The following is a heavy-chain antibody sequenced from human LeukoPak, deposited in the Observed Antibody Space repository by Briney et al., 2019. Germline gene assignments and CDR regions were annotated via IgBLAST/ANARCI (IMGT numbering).Heavy chain of an antibody. CDR3: ASSREATSNWFIY. CDR2: IYSGGNT. CDR1: GFTVSSSY. J-gene: IGHJ5*01. V-gene: IGHV3-66*01. D-gene: IGHD2-2*01. Sequence: PGGSLRLSCAASGFTVSSSYMTWVRQAPGKGLEWVSIIYSGGNTYYADSVQGRFTISRDNSKNTLYLQMNSLRAEGTAVYHCASSREATSNWFIYWGQGTLVTVSS.